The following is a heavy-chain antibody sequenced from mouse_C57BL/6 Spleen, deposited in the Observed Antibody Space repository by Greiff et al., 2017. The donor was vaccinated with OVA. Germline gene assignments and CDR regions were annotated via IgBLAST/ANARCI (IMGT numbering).Heavy chain of an antibody. CDR3: ARGTMGYDYDVRYAMDY. V-gene: IGHV14-3*01. Sequence: EVQLKESVAELVRPGASVKLSCTASGFNIKNTYMHWVKQRPEQGLEWIGRIDPANGNTKYAPKFQGKATITADTSSNTAYLQLSSLTSEDTAIYYCARGTMGYDYDVRYAMDYWGQGTSVTVSS. CDR1: GFNIKNTY. CDR2: IDPANGNT. D-gene: IGHD2-4*01. J-gene: IGHJ4*01.